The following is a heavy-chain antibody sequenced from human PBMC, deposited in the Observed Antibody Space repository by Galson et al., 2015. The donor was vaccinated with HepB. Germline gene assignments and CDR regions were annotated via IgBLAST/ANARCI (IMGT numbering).Heavy chain of an antibody. CDR3: ARAGRVFGVVPAAISDYYYYYYMDV. Sequence: SVKVSCKASGGTFSSYAISWVRQAPGQGLEWMGGIIPIFGTANYAQKFQGRVTITADESTSTAYMELSSLRSEDTAVYYCARAGRVFGVVPAAISDYYYYYYMDVWGKGTTVTVSS. D-gene: IGHD2-2*01. J-gene: IGHJ6*03. CDR1: GGTFSSYA. CDR2: IIPIFGTA. V-gene: IGHV1-69*13.